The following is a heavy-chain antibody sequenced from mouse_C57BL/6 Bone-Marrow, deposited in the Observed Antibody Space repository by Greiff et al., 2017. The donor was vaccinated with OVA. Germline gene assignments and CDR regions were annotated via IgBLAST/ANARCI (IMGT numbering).Heavy chain of an antibody. J-gene: IGHJ3*01. CDR1: GYAFSSSW. CDR2: IYPGDGDT. V-gene: IGHV1-82*01. CDR3: ARTPSWSWFAY. Sequence: VQVVESGPELVKPGASVKISCKASGYAFSSSWMNWVKQRPGKGLEWIGRIYPGDGDTNYNGKFKGKATLTADKSSSTAYMQLSSLTSEDSAVYFCARTPSWSWFAYWGQGTLVTVSA. D-gene: IGHD3-1*01.